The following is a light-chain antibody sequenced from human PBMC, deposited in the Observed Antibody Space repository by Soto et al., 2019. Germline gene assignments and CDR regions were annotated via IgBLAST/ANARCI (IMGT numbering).Light chain of an antibody. CDR3: QQRLNWPPG. V-gene: IGKV3-11*01. J-gene: IGKJ1*01. Sequence: EIVLTQSPATLSLSPGERATLSCRTSHNVASYIAWYQQRPGQAPRLLIYDASNRATGVPARFSGSRSGTDFTLTISDLEPADFGLYYCQQRLNWPPGFGQGTKVDIK. CDR2: DAS. CDR1: HNVASY.